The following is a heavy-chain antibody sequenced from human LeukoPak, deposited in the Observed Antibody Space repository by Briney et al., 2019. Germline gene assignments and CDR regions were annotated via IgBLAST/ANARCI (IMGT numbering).Heavy chain of an antibody. CDR1: GYTFTSYY. V-gene: IGHV1-46*01. CDR2: INPSGGST. CDR3: SSDSGKLELRYYFDY. J-gene: IGHJ4*02. Sequence: ASVKVSCKASGYTFTSYYMHWVRQAPGQGLEWMGIINPSGGSTSYAQKFQGRVTMTRDMSTSTVYMELSSLRSEDTAVYYCSSDSGKLELRYYFDYWGQGTLVTVSS. D-gene: IGHD1-7*01.